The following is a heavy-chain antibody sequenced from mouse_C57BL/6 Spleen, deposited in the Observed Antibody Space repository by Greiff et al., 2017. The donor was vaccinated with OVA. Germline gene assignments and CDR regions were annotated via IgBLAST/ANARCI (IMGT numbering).Heavy chain of an antibody. D-gene: IGHD1-3*01. Sequence: EVKLVESGGGLVQPKGSLKLSCAASGFSFNTYAMNWVRQAPGKGLEWVARIRSKSNNYATYSADSVKDRFTISRDDSESMLYLQMNNLKTEDTAMDYCVRHGLYEFAYWGQGTLVTVSA. CDR2: IRSKSNNYAT. CDR3: VRHGLYEFAY. CDR1: GFSFNTYA. J-gene: IGHJ3*01. V-gene: IGHV10-1*01.